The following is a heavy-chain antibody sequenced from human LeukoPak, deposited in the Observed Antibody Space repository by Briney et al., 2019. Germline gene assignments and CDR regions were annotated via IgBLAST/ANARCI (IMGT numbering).Heavy chain of an antibody. CDR2: INPDGNEK. V-gene: IGHV3-7*03. Sequence: GGSLRLSCAASGFSFNKYWMSWVRQAPGKGLEWVANINPDGNEKYYLNSVRGRFTISRDNAKNSLYLQMNSLRAEDTALYYCAKSYGGNSVGAFDIWGQGTMVTVSS. J-gene: IGHJ3*02. CDR3: AKSYGGNSVGAFDI. D-gene: IGHD4-23*01. CDR1: GFSFNKYW.